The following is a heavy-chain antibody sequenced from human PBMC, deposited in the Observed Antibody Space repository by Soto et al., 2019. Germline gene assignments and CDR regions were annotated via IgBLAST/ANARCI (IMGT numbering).Heavy chain of an antibody. CDR3: ARCIAAAGTTLPNYYYYGMEG. CDR1: GDSVSSNSAA. V-gene: IGHV6-1*01. CDR2: TYYRSKWYN. J-gene: IGHJ6*04. Sequence: SQTLSLTCAISGDSVSSNSAAWNWIRQSPSRGLEWLGRTYYRSKWYNDYAVSVKSRITINPDTSKNQFSLQLNSVTPEDTAVYYCARCIAAAGTTLPNYYYYGMEGWGKGTPVTVSS. D-gene: IGHD6-13*01.